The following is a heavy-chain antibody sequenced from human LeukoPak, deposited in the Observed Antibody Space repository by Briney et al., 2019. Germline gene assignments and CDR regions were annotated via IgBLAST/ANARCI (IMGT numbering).Heavy chain of an antibody. J-gene: IGHJ4*02. CDR3: AREFGHNRWYFDY. D-gene: IGHD5-24*01. V-gene: IGHV3-30*03. Sequence: GGSLRLSCAASGFTFRTYSIHWVRQAPGKGLEWVAVVSADGRTQLYSDSVKGRFTISRDNSLNTLHLQMNSLRTEDTAVYYCAREFGHNRWYFDYWGQGALVTVSS. CDR2: VSADGRTQ. CDR1: GFTFRTYS.